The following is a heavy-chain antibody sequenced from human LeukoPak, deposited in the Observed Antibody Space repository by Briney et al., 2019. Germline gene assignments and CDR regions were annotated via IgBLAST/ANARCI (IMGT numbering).Heavy chain of an antibody. CDR1: GGSISSYY. CDR2: IYYSGST. J-gene: IGHJ6*02. V-gene: IGHV4-59*01. D-gene: IGHD3-3*01. Sequence: SETLSLTCTVSGGSISSYYWSWIRQPPGKGLEWIGYIYYSGSTNYNPSLKSRVTISVDTSKNQFSPKLSSVTAADTAVYYCAREQTAYDFWSGYYTGMGYYGMDVWGQGTTVTVSS. CDR3: AREQTAYDFWSGYYTGMGYYGMDV.